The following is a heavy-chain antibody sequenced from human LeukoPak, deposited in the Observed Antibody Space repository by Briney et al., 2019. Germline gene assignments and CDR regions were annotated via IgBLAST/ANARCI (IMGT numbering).Heavy chain of an antibody. CDR2: ISINGGST. D-gene: IGHD2-2*01. Sequence: PGGSLRLSCAASGFTFSTYAMHWVRQAPGKGLEYVSGISINGGSTYYADSVKGRFTISRDNSKNTLYLQMNSLRAEDTAVYYCAKGDASPIDYWGQGTLVTVSS. CDR3: AKGDASPIDY. CDR1: GFTFSTYA. J-gene: IGHJ4*02. V-gene: IGHV3-64*04.